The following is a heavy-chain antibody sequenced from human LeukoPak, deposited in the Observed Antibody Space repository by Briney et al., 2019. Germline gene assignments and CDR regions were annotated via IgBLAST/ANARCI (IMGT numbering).Heavy chain of an antibody. Sequence: GGSPRLSCAASGFTFSSYWMNWVRQAPGKGLEWVALINPDGSQTNYVDSVKGRLTISRDNAENSLYLQMNSPRAEDTAVYYCARDLGYGALDPWGQGTLVTVSS. D-gene: IGHD4-17*01. CDR1: GFTFSSYW. CDR2: INPDGSQT. J-gene: IGHJ5*02. CDR3: ARDLGYGALDP. V-gene: IGHV3-7*01.